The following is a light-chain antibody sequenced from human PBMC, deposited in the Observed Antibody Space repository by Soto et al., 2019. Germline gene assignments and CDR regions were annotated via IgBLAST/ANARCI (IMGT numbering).Light chain of an antibody. V-gene: IGLV2-14*01. J-gene: IGLJ1*01. CDR3: TSYTSSSTLEV. CDR2: EVS. Sequence: QSVLTQPASVSGSPGQSITISCTGTSSDVGGYNYVSWYQQHPGKAPKLMIYEVSNRPLGVSNRFSGSKSGNTASLTISGLQAEDESDYYCTSYTSSSTLEVFXTGTKATVL. CDR1: SSDVGGYNY.